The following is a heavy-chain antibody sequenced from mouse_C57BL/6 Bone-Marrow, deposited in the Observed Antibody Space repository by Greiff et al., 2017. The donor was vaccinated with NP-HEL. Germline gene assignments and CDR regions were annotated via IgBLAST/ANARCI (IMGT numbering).Heavy chain of an antibody. CDR1: GFNIKDDY. V-gene: IGHV14-4*01. J-gene: IGHJ1*03. CDR3: TTNWWYFDV. CDR2: IDPENGDT. Sequence: VQLKESGAELVRPGASVKLSCTASGFNIKDDYMHWVKQRPEQGLEWIGWIDPENGDTEYASKFQGKATITADTSSNTAYLQLSSLTSEDTAVYYCTTNWWYFDVWGTGTTVTVSS. D-gene: IGHD4-1*01.